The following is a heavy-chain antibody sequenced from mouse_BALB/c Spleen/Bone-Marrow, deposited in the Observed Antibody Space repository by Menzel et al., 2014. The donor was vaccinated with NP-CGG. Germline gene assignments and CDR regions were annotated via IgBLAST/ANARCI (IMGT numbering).Heavy chain of an antibody. D-gene: IGHD1-1*01. CDR1: GFNIKDTY. V-gene: IGHV14-3*02. CDR2: IDPANGNT. Sequence: EVQLQESGAKLVKPGASVKLSCTASGFNIKDTYMHWVKQRPEQGLGWIGRIDPANGNTNYDPRFQGKATITADTSSNTAYLQLSSLTSEDTAVYYCARYGGRYYAMDYWGQGTSVTVSS. J-gene: IGHJ4*01. CDR3: ARYGGRYYAMDY.